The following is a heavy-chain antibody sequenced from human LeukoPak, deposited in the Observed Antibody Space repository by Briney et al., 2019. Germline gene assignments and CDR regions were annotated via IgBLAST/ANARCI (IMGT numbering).Heavy chain of an antibody. CDR3: ARGPSGYHNT. V-gene: IGHV3-20*04. Sequence: PTGGSLRLSCAASGFTFSSYAMSWVRQAPGKGLEWVSGINWNGGSTGYADSVKGRFTISRDNSKNTLYLQMNSLRAEDTAVYYCARGPSGYHNTGGQGTLVTVSS. J-gene: IGHJ4*02. CDR1: GFTFSSYA. CDR2: INWNGGST. D-gene: IGHD5-12*01.